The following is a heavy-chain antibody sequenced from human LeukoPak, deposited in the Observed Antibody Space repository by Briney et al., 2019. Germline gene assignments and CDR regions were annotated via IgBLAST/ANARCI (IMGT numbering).Heavy chain of an antibody. Sequence: GGSLRLSCVASGFTFRNYAMNWVRQAPGKGLEWVSIISSSVGNTYYADSVRGRFTISRDNSKNTLYLQMNSLRAEDTAVYSCARGYCTSSSCYIDYWGQGTLVTVSS. CDR1: GFTFRNYA. D-gene: IGHD2-2*02. V-gene: IGHV3-23*01. CDR2: ISSSVGNT. CDR3: ARGYCTSSSCYIDY. J-gene: IGHJ4*02.